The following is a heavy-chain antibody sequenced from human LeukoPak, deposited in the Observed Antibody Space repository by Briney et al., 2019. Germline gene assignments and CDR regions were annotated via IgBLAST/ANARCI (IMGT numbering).Heavy chain of an antibody. CDR3: ARDPVGATTGYFDY. J-gene: IGHJ4*02. CDR1: GFTFSSYA. Sequence: GGSLRLSCAASGFTFSSYAMHWVRQAPGKGLEWVAVISYDGSNKYYADSVKGRFTISRDNSKNTLYLQMNSLRAEVTAVYHCARDPVGATTGYFDYWGQGTLVTVSS. V-gene: IGHV3-30*01. D-gene: IGHD1-26*01. CDR2: ISYDGSNK.